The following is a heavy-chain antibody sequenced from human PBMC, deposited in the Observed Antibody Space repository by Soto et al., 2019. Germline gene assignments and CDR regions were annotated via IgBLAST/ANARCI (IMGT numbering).Heavy chain of an antibody. Sequence: EVQLLESGGGLVQPGGSLRLSCTVSGFTFSSYVMSWVRQAPGQGLEWVSAISGSGSNTYYADSVKGRFTISRDNSKNTLYVKMNSLTAEDTAVYYCAKVVIGTPGRRAFDYWGKGTLVTVS. CDR1: GFTFSSYV. J-gene: IGHJ4*02. CDR3: AKVVIGTPGRRAFDY. V-gene: IGHV3-23*01. CDR2: ISGSGSNT. D-gene: IGHD6-13*01.